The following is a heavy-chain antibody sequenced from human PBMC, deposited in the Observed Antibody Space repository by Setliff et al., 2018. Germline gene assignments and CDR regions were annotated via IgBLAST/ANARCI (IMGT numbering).Heavy chain of an antibody. Sequence: ASVKVSCNASGYSFSNFYMHWVRQVPGEGLEALGRIDPRDAFTVDAEMYKDRLTITADTSTDTSYMEMSSLRLEYTAVYYCAIDYGPTGTPYHWGQGTPVTVSS. J-gene: IGHJ4*02. CDR3: AIDYGPTGTPYH. CDR2: IDPRDAFT. D-gene: IGHD1-1*01. V-gene: IGHV1-69-2*01. CDR1: GYSFSNFY.